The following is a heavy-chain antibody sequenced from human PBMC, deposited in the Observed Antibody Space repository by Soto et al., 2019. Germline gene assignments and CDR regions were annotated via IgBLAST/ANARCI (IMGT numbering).Heavy chain of an antibody. Sequence: QVQLVESGGGVVQPGRSLRLSCAASGFTFSSYAMHWVRQAPGKGLEWVAVISYDGSNKYYADSVKGRFTISRDNSKNTLYLQMNSLRAEDTAVYYWARVGRGQQLVHDPWGQGTLVTVSS. CDR1: GFTFSSYA. V-gene: IGHV3-30-3*01. D-gene: IGHD6-13*01. CDR2: ISYDGSNK. CDR3: ARVGRGQQLVHDP. J-gene: IGHJ5*02.